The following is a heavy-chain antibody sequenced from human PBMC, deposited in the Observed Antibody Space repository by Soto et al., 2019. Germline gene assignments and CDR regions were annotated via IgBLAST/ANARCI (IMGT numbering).Heavy chain of an antibody. D-gene: IGHD6-19*01. V-gene: IGHV1-3*01. CDR3: AKDRGSGWGNDAFDI. CDR2: INAGNGNT. Sequence: QVQLVQSGAEVKKPGASVKVSCKASGYTFTTYAMHWVRQAPGQRLEWMGWINAGNGNTKYSQNFQGRVTITRDTSASTAYMELSSLRSEDTAVYYYAKDRGSGWGNDAFDIWGQGTMVTVSS. J-gene: IGHJ3*02. CDR1: GYTFTTYA.